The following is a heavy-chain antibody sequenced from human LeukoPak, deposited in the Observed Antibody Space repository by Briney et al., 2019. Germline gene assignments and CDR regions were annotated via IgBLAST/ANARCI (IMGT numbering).Heavy chain of an antibody. CDR2: INSDGSST. Sequence: PGGSLRLSCAASGFTFSSYWMHWVRQAPGKGLVWVSRINSDGSSTSYADSVKGRFAISRDNAKNTLYLQMNSLRAEDTAVYYCARGIAQAGFDPWGQGTLVTVSS. V-gene: IGHV3-74*01. J-gene: IGHJ5*02. CDR1: GFTFSSYW. CDR3: ARGIAQAGFDP.